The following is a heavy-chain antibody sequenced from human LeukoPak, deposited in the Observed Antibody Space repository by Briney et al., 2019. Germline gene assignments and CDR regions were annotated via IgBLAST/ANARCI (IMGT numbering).Heavy chain of an antibody. Sequence: SQTLSLTCAVSGGSISSGGYSWSWIRQPPGKGLEWIGYIYHSGSTNYNPSLKSRVTISVDKSKNQFSLKLSSVTAADTAVYYCAREYGRFLEWFDYWGQGTLVTVSS. V-gene: IGHV4-30-2*01. CDR2: IYHSGST. D-gene: IGHD3-3*01. CDR1: GGSISSGGYS. J-gene: IGHJ4*02. CDR3: AREYGRFLEWFDY.